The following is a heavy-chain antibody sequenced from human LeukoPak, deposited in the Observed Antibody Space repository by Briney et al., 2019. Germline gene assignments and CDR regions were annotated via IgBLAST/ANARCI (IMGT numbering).Heavy chain of an antibody. V-gene: IGHV3-23*01. J-gene: IGHJ4*02. D-gene: IGHD5-18*01. CDR1: GFTFSNYA. CDR2: ISGSGGST. Sequence: GGSLRLSCAASGFTFSNYATSRVRQAPGKGLEWVSAISGSGGSTYYADSVKGRFTISRDNSKNTLYLQMNSLRAEDTAVYYCAKGDTAMVPLIFDYWGQGTLVTVSS. CDR3: AKGDTAMVPLIFDY.